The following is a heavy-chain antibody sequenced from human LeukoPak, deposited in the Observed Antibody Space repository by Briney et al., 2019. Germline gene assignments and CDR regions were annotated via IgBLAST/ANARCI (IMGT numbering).Heavy chain of an antibody. CDR3: ARVSPRYYDSSGSFDY. Sequence: PGGSLRLSCAASGFTFSSYEMNWVRQAPGKGLEWVSYTSSSGSTIYYADSVKGRFTISRDNAKNSLYLQMNSLRAEDTAVYYCARVSPRYYDSSGSFDYWGQGTLVTVSS. V-gene: IGHV3-48*03. CDR2: TSSSGSTI. CDR1: GFTFSSYE. J-gene: IGHJ4*02. D-gene: IGHD3-22*01.